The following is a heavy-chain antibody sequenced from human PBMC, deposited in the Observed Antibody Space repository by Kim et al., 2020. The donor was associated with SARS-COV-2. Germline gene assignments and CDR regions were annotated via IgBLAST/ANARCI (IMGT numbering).Heavy chain of an antibody. V-gene: IGHV4-59*01. D-gene: IGHD3-10*01. CDR1: GGSISSYY. J-gene: IGHJ6*02. CDR3: ARAFPRRDPHYGCMDV. CDR2: IYYSGST. Sequence: SETLSLTCTVSGGSISSYYWSWIRQPPGKGLEWIGYIYYSGSTNYNPSLKSRVTISVDTSKNQFSLKLSSVTAADTAVYYCARAFPRRDPHYGCMDVWGQGTTVTVSS.